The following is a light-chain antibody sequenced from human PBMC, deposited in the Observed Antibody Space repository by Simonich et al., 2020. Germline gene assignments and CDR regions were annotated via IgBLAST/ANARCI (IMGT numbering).Light chain of an antibody. V-gene: IGKV2-30*02. Sequence: DVVMTQSPLSLPVTLGQPXSISCRYSQTPRHSDGNPYLNWFQQRPGPSPRRLIYKVXXXNSGXXDXXXGSXXXTXFTXXXXRVEAEXVGVYYCMQGTHWPWTFGQGTKVEIK. CDR1: QTPRHSDGNPY. CDR3: MQGTHWPWT. CDR2: KVX. J-gene: IGKJ1*01.